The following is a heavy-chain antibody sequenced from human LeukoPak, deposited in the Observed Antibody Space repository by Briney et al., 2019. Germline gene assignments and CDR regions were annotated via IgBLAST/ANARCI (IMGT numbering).Heavy chain of an antibody. Sequence: GGSLRLSCAVSNFTFSSYSIHWVRQVPGKGLKWVSSISSSSSFLYYADSVKGRFTISRDNAKNSLYLQMNSLRAEDTAVYYCARERGAGLSSSWIDYWGQGTLVTVTS. J-gene: IGHJ4*02. CDR2: ISSSSSFL. D-gene: IGHD6-13*01. V-gene: IGHV3-21*01. CDR3: ARERGAGLSSSWIDY. CDR1: NFTFSSYS.